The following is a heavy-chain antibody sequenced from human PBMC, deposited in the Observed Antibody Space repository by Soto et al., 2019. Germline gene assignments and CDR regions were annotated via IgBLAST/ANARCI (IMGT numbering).Heavy chain of an antibody. D-gene: IGHD5-12*01. V-gene: IGHV1-18*01. Sequence: QVQLVQSGAEVKKPGASVKVSCKASGYTFTSYGISWVRQAPGQGLEWMGWISTYNGNTNYAQKLQGRVTMTTDTSTSTVYMELWSLRSDDTAVYYCARSLGYSGYDYPPDYWGQGTLVTVSS. CDR1: GYTFTSYG. CDR3: ARSLGYSGYDYPPDY. J-gene: IGHJ4*02. CDR2: ISTYNGNT.